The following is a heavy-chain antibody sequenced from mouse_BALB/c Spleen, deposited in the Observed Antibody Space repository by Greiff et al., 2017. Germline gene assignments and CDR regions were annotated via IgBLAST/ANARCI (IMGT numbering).Heavy chain of an antibody. D-gene: IGHD4-1*01. CDR3: ARDGSGNWYFDV. J-gene: IGHJ1*01. Sequence: EVQLQESGGGLVQPGGSRKLSCAASGFTFSDYGMAWVRQAPGKGPEWVAFISNLAYSIYYADTVTGRFTISRENAKNTLYLEMSSLRSEDTAMYYCARDGSGNWYFDVWGAGTTVTVSS. CDR2: ISNLAYSI. V-gene: IGHV5-15*02. CDR1: GFTFSDYG.